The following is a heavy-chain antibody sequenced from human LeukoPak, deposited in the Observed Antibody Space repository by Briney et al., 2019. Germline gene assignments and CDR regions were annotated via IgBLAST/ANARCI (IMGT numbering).Heavy chain of an antibody. J-gene: IGHJ4*02. CDR3: AREGYYGSGSPPSLYFDY. Sequence: GGSLRLSCAASGFTFRNYVIHWARQAPGKGLEWVAVTSSDLNVKLYADSVKGRFTISRDNSRSTLYLQMNSLRPEDTAIYYCAREGYYGSGSPPSLYFDYWGQGTLVTVSS. CDR2: TSSDLNVK. D-gene: IGHD3-10*01. CDR1: GFTFRNYV. V-gene: IGHV3-30-3*01.